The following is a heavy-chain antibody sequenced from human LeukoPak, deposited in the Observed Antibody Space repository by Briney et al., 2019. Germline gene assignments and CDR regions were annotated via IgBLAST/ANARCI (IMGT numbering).Heavy chain of an antibody. CDR3: ARATTTGGLWFGELFVYYYYYYVDV. J-gene: IGHJ6*03. CDR2: MNPNSGNT. Sequence: GASVKVSCKASGYTFTSYDINWVRQATGQGLEWMGWMNPNSGNTGYAQKFQGRVTMTRNTSISTAYMELSSLRSEDTAVYYCARATTTGGLWFGELFVYYYYYYVDVWGKGTTVTVSS. V-gene: IGHV1-8*01. CDR1: GYTFTSYD. D-gene: IGHD3-10*01.